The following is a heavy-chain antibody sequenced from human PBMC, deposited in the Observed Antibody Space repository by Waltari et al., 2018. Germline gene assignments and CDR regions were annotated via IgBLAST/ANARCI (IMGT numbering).Heavy chain of an antibody. D-gene: IGHD4-17*01. CDR2: INHSGST. CDR3: ARAGDYGDVNWFDP. J-gene: IGHJ5*02. Sequence: QVQLQQWGAGLLKPSETLSLTCAVYGGSFSGSYWSWIRQPPGKGLEWIGEINHSGSTNYNPSLKSRVTISVDTSKNQFSLKLSSVTAADTAVYYCARAGDYGDVNWFDPWGQGTLVTVSS. V-gene: IGHV4-34*01. CDR1: GGSFSGSY.